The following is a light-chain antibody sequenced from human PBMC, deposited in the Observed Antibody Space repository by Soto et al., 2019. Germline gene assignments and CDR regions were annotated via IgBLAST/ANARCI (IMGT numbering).Light chain of an antibody. J-gene: IGKJ1*01. CDR2: DAS. V-gene: IGKV1-5*01. CDR1: QNIRTW. Sequence: DIQMTQSPSTLSASVGDRVTITCRASQNIRTWLAWYQQKPGKDPKLLIYDASSLETGVPSRFSGSEAGTEFTLTISSLQPDDFATYYCQQYNSYWTFGQGTKVDIK. CDR3: QQYNSYWT.